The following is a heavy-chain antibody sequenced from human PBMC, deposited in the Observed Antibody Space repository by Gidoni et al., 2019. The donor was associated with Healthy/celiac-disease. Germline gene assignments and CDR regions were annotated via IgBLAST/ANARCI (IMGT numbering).Heavy chain of an antibody. V-gene: IGHV3-23*01. Sequence: EVQLLESGGGLVQPGGSLRLSCAASGFTFSSYAMSWVRPAPGKGLEWVSAISGSGGSTYYADSVKGRFTVSRDNSKNTLYLQMNSLRAEDTAVYYCAKAVVPAATLGNFDYWGQGTLVTVSS. J-gene: IGHJ4*02. CDR1: GFTFSSYA. CDR2: ISGSGGST. D-gene: IGHD2-2*01. CDR3: AKAVVPAATLGNFDY.